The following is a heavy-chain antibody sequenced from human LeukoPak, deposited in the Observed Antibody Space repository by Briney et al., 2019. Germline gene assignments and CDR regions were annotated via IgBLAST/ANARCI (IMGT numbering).Heavy chain of an antibody. CDR1: LGSLSHYY. V-gene: IGHV4-59*01. CDR3: ARGWHYYDSSGYYYSGGFGFDP. D-gene: IGHD3-22*01. Sequence: PSETLSLTCIVSLGSLSHYYWSWLRQPPGKGLEWIGYIYYCGSTNYNPSLKSRVTIPVDTSKHQFSLKLSSVTAADPAVYYCARGWHYYDSSGYYYSGGFGFDPWGQGTLVTVS. J-gene: IGHJ5*02. CDR2: IYYCGST.